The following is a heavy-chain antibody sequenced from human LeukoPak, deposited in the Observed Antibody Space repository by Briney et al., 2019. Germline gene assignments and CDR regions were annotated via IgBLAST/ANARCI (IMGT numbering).Heavy chain of an antibody. D-gene: IGHD6-6*01. CDR2: IYYSGST. V-gene: IGHV4-59*01. Sequence: SSETLSLTCTVSGVSISSYYWSWIRQPPGKGLEWIGYIYYSGSTNYNPSLKSRVTISVDTSKNQFSLKLSSVTAADTAVYYCARVRSSSNYYYYYRDVWGKGTTVTVSS. CDR3: ARVRSSSNYYYYYRDV. J-gene: IGHJ6*03. CDR1: GVSISSYY.